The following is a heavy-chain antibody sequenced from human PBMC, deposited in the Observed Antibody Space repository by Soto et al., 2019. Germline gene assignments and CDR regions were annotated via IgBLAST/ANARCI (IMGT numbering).Heavy chain of an antibody. CDR1: GYTLSELF. V-gene: IGHV1-24*01. CDR2: FDPEEGNT. Sequence: QVQLVQSGAEVKKPGASVKVSCKVSGYTLSELFVHWVRQAPGKGLEWLGGFDPEEGNTIYAQNFRGRVTMTDDTXTDTAXXXLSXLXXXXXXVYYCATGFPQWELLQYWGQGTLLTVSS. CDR3: ATGFPQWELLQY. J-gene: IGHJ4*02. D-gene: IGHD1-26*01.